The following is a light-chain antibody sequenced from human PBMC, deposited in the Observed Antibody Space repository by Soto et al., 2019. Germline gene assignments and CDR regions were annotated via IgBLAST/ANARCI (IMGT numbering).Light chain of an antibody. J-gene: IGLJ1*01. CDR3: NSYSSTSFYV. CDR1: GXDIATFNY. Sequence: QSALAQPASMSGSPGQSITISCTGSGXDIATFNYVSWYQQYPGKAPKLLIYQVTSRASGVSHRFSGSKSGNTAALTISGLQPEDEAEYYCNSYSSTSFYVFGTGTKVTVL. V-gene: IGLV2-14*01. CDR2: QVT.